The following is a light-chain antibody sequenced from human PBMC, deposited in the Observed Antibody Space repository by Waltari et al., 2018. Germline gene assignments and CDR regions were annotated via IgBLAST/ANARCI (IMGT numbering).Light chain of an antibody. CDR3: QVWDPDIGHWM. CDR2: EDN. V-gene: IGLV3-21*02. CDR1: NIGGKS. J-gene: IGLJ3*02. Sequence: SYVLTQPPSVSVAPGQTARITCAASNIGGKSVQWYQQKPGQAPVLVVYEDNVRPSGISVRFSGSTSPNTATLTIRRVEVGDEADYYCQVWDPDIGHWMFGGGTKLT.